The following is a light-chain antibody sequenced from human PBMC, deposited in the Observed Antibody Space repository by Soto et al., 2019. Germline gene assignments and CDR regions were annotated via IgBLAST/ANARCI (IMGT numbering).Light chain of an antibody. CDR2: GAS. J-gene: IGKJ4*01. Sequence: EKVLTQSPVTLSVSLGERATLSCRASQSITTNLAWYQQKPGQAPRLLIFGASNRATGTPARFSGSGSGTEFSLTISSLESEASAIYYCQQYNDWPPLTFGGGTKVEI. CDR3: QQYNDWPPLT. V-gene: IGKV3-15*01. CDR1: QSITTN.